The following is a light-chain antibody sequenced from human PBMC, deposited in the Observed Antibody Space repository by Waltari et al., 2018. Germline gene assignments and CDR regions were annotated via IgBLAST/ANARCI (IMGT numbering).Light chain of an antibody. CDR3: QTGGHGTWV. J-gene: IGLJ3*02. CDR1: SGHSSNV. Sequence: QLVLTQSPSASASLGASVKLTCTLSSGHSSNVIAWLQQQPAKGPRYLIKVNSDGSHSKGDKIPDRFSGSSSGTEHSLTISSLQSEDEADYYCQTGGHGTWVFGGGTKLTVL. CDR2: VNSDGSH. V-gene: IGLV4-69*01.